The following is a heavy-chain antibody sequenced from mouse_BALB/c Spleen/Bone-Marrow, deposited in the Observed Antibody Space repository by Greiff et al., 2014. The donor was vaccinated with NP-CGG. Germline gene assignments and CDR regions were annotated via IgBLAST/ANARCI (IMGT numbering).Heavy chain of an antibody. CDR2: ISYSGST. CDR1: GYSITSDYA. CDR3: ARGGARATGWFAY. Sequence: VQLKHSGPGLVKPSQSLSLTCTVTGYSITSDYAWNWIRQFPGNKLEWMGYISYSGSTSYNPSLKSRISITRDTSKNQFFLQLNSVTTEDTATYYCARGGARATGWFAYWGQGTLVTVSA. V-gene: IGHV3-2*02. D-gene: IGHD3-1*01. J-gene: IGHJ3*01.